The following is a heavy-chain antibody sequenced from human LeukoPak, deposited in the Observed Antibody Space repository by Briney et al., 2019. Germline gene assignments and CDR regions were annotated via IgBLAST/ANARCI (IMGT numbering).Heavy chain of an antibody. CDR2: INYDGSKE. CDR1: GFTFSRFG. D-gene: IGHD3-22*01. J-gene: IGHJ4*02. Sequence: PGGSLRLSCAASGFTFSRFGMHWVRQAPGKGLEWVTFINYDGSKEYYADSVKGRFTISRDNAKNSLYLQMNSLRAEDTAVYYCAKGGDDSSGPGAYWGQGTLVTVSS. V-gene: IGHV3-30*02. CDR3: AKGGDDSSGPGAY.